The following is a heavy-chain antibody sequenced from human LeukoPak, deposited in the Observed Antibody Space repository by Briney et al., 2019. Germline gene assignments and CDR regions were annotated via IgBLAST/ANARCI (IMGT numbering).Heavy chain of an antibody. J-gene: IGHJ4*02. V-gene: IGHV3-23*01. D-gene: IGHD3-22*01. CDR1: GLIFSSYV. CDR3: AREDWYDSSGYNPFDY. CDR2: ISGTGSDT. Sequence: SGGPLRLSCAASGLIFSSYVMSWVRQAPPKGLEWVSTISGTGSDTYYTDSVKGRFTISRDNAKNSLYLQMNSLRDEDTAVYFCAREDWYDSSGYNPFDYWGQGTLVTVSS.